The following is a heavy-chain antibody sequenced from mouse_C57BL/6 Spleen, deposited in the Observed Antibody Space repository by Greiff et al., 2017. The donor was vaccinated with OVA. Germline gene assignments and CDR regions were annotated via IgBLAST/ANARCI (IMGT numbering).Heavy chain of an antibody. J-gene: IGHJ3*01. Sequence: VQLQQPGAELVKPGASVKLSCKASGYTFTSYWMQWVKQRPGHGLEWIGEIDPSDSYTNYNQKFKGKATLTVDTSSSTAYMQLSSLTSEDSAVYYCARSRDVGFAYWGQGTLVTVSA. V-gene: IGHV1-50*01. CDR1: GYTFTSYW. CDR2: IDPSDSYT. D-gene: IGHD3-3*01. CDR3: ARSRDVGFAY.